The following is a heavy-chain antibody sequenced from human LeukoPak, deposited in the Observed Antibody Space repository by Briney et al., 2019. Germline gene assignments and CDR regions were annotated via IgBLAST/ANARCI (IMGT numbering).Heavy chain of an antibody. CDR2: ISNDGSNK. Sequence: GGSLRLSCAGSGFTFSSYGMHWVRQAPGKGLEWVAVISNDGSNKYYADSVRGRFTISRDNSKNTLYLQMNSLRIEDTAVYYCAKLAYSDNWFDPWGQGTLVTVSS. D-gene: IGHD2-21*01. CDR1: GFTFSSYG. V-gene: IGHV3-30*18. J-gene: IGHJ5*02. CDR3: AKLAYSDNWFDP.